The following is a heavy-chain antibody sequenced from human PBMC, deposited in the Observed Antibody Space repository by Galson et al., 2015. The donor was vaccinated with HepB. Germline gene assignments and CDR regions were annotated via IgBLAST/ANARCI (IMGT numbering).Heavy chain of an antibody. CDR3: AAAVVPYYDSSAVLDY. CDR1: GFTFTSSA. V-gene: IGHV1-58*01. D-gene: IGHD3-22*01. Sequence: SVKVSCKASGFTFTSSAVQWVRQARGQRLEWIGWIVVGSGNTNYAQKFQERVTITRDMSTSTAYMELSSLRSEDTAVYYCAAAVVPYYDSSAVLDYWGQGTLVTVSS. CDR2: IVVGSGNT. J-gene: IGHJ4*02.